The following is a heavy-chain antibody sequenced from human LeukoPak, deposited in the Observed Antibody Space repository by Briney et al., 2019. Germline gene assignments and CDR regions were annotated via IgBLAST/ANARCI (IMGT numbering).Heavy chain of an antibody. CDR1: GYTFTSYG. CDR3: ARIFSNWFDP. J-gene: IGHJ5*02. Sequence: ASVKASCKTSGYTFTSYGISWVRQAPGQGLEWVGWISGYNGKTDYVQKLQGRLTMTTDTSTNTAYMELRGLRSDDTAVYYCARIFSNWFDPWGQGTLVTVSS. V-gene: IGHV1-18*01. CDR2: ISGYNGKT. D-gene: IGHD2-15*01.